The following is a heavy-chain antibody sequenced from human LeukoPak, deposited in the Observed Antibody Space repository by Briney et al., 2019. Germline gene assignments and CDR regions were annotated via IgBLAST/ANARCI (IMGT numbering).Heavy chain of an antibody. CDR1: GGTFISYA. CDR3: ATPAGYTAQGMHV. CDR2: IIPIFGTA. D-gene: IGHD5-24*01. Sequence: SVKVSCKASGGTFISYAISWVRQAPGQGVEWMGGIIPIFGTANYAQKFQGRVTITADESTSTAYMELSSLRSEDTAVYYCATPAGYTAQGMHVWGQGTTVTVSS. V-gene: IGHV1-69*01. J-gene: IGHJ6*02.